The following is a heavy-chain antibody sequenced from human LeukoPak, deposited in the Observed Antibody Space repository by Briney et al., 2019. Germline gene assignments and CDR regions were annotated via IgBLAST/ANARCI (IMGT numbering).Heavy chain of an antibody. CDR3: ARGAYCTSINCYGFDY. V-gene: IGHV4-39*07. Sequence: SETLSLTCTVSGGSISSSSYYWCWIRQPPGKGLEWIRSIYYSGSTYYNPSLKSRVTLSVDTSKNQFSLKLASVPAADTAVYYCARGAYCTSINCYGFDYWGQGTQVTASS. CDR2: IYYSGST. J-gene: IGHJ4*02. CDR1: GGSISSSSYY. D-gene: IGHD2-2*01.